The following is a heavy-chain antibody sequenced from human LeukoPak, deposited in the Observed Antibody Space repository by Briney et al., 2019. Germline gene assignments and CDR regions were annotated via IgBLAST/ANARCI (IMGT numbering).Heavy chain of an antibody. J-gene: IGHJ4*02. Sequence: GGSLRLSCAASGFTFSSYAMGWVRQAPGKGLEWVSAITASGGNTNYAGSVNGRFTISRDNSKNTLYLQVNSLRAEDTAVYYCAKGNGYSYGRYYFDYWGQGTLVTVSS. D-gene: IGHD5-18*01. CDR1: GFTFSSYA. CDR3: AKGNGYSYGRYYFDY. V-gene: IGHV3-23*01. CDR2: ITASGGNT.